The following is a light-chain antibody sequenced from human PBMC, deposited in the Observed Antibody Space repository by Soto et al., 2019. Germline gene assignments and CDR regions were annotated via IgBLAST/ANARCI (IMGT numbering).Light chain of an antibody. CDR2: EVN. V-gene: IGLV2-23*02. CDR1: SSDVGSYNL. Sequence: QSALTQPASVSGSPGQSITISCTGTSSDVGSYNLVSWYQQHPGKAPKLMIYEVNKRPSGVSNRFSGSKSGNTASLTISGLQAEDEADYYCCSYARSSTHYVFGSGTKLTVL. CDR3: CSYARSSTHYV. J-gene: IGLJ1*01.